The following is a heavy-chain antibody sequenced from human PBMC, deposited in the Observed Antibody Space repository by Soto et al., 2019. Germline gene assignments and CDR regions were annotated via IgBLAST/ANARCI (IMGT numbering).Heavy chain of an antibody. CDR2: IYYSGST. V-gene: IGHV4-39*01. CDR3: ARLSYYFDY. Sequence: SETLSLTCTVSGGSISSSSYYWGWIRQPPGKGLEWIGSIYYSGSTYYNPSLKSRVTISVDTSKNQFSLKLSSVTAADTAVYYCARLSYYFDYWGQGTLVTVSS. J-gene: IGHJ4*02. CDR1: GGSISSSSYY.